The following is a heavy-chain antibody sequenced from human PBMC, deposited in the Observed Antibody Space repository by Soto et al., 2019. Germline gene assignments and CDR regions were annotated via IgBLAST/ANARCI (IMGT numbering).Heavy chain of an antibody. J-gene: IGHJ5*02. CDR2: IYYSGST. CDR1: GGSINSYY. CDR3: ARWGVDTAMVTEWFDP. Sequence: SETLSLTCTVSGGSINSYYWSWIRQPPGKGLEWIGYIYYSGSTNYNPSLKSRVTMSVDTSKNQFSLKLSSVTAADTAVYYCARWGVDTAMVTEWFDPWGQGTLVTVSS. D-gene: IGHD5-18*01. V-gene: IGHV4-59*08.